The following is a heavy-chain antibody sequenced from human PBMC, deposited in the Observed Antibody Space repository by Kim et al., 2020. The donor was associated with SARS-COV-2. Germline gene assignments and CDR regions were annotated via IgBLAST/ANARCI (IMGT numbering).Heavy chain of an antibody. J-gene: IGHJ6*02. CDR1: GYTFTSYG. Sequence: ASVKVSCKASGYTFTSYGISWVRQAPGQGLEWMGWISAYNGNTNYAQKLQGRVTMTTDTSTSTAYMELRSLRSDDTAVYYCARDAVRGLGSRPPYYYYGMDVWGQGTTVTVSS. CDR2: ISAYNGNT. V-gene: IGHV1-18*01. CDR3: ARDAVRGLGSRPPYYYYGMDV. D-gene: IGHD3-10*01.